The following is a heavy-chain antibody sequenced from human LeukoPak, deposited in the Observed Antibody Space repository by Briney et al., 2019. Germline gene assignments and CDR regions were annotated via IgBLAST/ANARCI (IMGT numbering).Heavy chain of an antibody. Sequence: ASVKVSCKASGGTFSSYAISWVRQAPGQGLEWMGGIIPIFGTANYAQKFQGRVTITADESTSTAYMELSSLRSEDTAVYYCASRGSGSPDTPADYWGQGTLVTVSS. CDR3: ASRGSGSPDTPADY. CDR2: IIPIFGTA. V-gene: IGHV1-69*13. J-gene: IGHJ4*02. CDR1: GGTFSSYA. D-gene: IGHD3-10*01.